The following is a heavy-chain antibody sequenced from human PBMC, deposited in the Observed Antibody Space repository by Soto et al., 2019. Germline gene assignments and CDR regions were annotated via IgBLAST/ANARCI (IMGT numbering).Heavy chain of an antibody. CDR1: GGSSSHYY. CDR2: IYYSGST. CDR3: ARESVAAFDY. D-gene: IGHD6-19*01. J-gene: IGHJ4*02. V-gene: IGHV4-59*01. Sequence: SETLSLTCTVSGGSSSHYYWSWIRQPPGKGLEWIGYIYYSGSTHYNPSLKSRVTISGDTSKNQFSLKLSSVSAADTAVYYCARESVAAFDYWGQGTLVTVSS.